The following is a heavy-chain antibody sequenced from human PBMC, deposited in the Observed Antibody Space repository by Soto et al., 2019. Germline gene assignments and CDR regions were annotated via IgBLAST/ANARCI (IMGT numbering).Heavy chain of an antibody. CDR2: IIPIFGTA. Sequence: QVQLVQSGAEVKKPGSSVKVSCRASGGIFSRYDIRWVRQAPGQGLEWMGAIIPIFGTANYAQKFQGRVTISADTSTSTAYMELSSLRSEDTAVYYCASTKYVSSAYYYWYLGLWGRGTMVTVSS. V-gene: IGHV1-69*06. J-gene: IGHJ2*01. CDR1: GGIFSRYD. CDR3: ASTKYVSSAYYYWYLGL. D-gene: IGHD3-22*01.